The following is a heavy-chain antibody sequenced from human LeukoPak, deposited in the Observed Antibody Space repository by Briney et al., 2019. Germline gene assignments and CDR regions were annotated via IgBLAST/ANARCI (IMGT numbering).Heavy chain of an antibody. CDR2: IHYSGST. Sequence: SETLSLTCTVSGGSINSYYWSWIRQPPGKGLEWIGYIHYSGSTNYNPSLKSRVTISVDTSKNQFSLKLSSVTAADTAVYYCTKSNYGDYSPTFFDPWGQGTLVTGSS. CDR1: GGSINSYY. CDR3: TKSNYGDYSPTFFDP. D-gene: IGHD4-17*01. V-gene: IGHV4-59*08. J-gene: IGHJ5*02.